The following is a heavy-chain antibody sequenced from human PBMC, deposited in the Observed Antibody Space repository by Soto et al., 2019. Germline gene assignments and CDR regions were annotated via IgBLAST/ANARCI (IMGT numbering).Heavy chain of an antibody. D-gene: IGHD3-22*01. V-gene: IGHV3-23*01. J-gene: IGHJ4*02. CDR1: GFTFSTSW. Sequence: GSLRLSCAASGFTFSTSWMNWVRQAPGKGLEWVSTISGRGDDTYYTDSVKGRFTISRDNSKNTLYVHMNSLRAEDTAVYYCARAQPTYSSSYFDFWGQGTLVTVSS. CDR3: ARAQPTYSSSYFDF. CDR2: ISGRGDDT.